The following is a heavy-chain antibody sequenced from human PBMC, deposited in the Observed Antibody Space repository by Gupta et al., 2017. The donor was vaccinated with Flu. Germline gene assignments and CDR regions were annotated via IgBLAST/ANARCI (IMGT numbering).Heavy chain of an antibody. CDR2: ISSSGSTI. J-gene: IGHJ6*02. CDR1: GFTFSSYE. V-gene: IGHV3-48*03. CDR3: ASQAITMVREVIRYLWGMDV. Sequence: EVQLVESGGGLVQPGGSLRLSCAASGFTFSSYEMNLVRQAPGKGLEWVSYISSSGSTIYYADSVKGRFTISRDNAKNSLYLQMNSLRAEDTAVYYCASQAITMVREVIRYLWGMDVWGQGTTVTVSS. D-gene: IGHD3-10*01.